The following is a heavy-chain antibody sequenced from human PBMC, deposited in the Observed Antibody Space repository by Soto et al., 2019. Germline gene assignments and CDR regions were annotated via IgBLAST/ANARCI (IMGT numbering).Heavy chain of an antibody. CDR2: ILPIPGTA. D-gene: IGHD2-2*01. Sequence: QVQLVQSGAEVKKPGSSVKVSCKASGGTFGSYAISWVRQAPGQGLEWMGGILPIPGTANYAQKFQGRVTIDADESTSTAYMELSSLRSEDTAVYYCARSQGSSTSLEIYYYYYYGMDVWGQGTTVTVSS. V-gene: IGHV1-69*01. CDR1: GGTFGSYA. CDR3: ARSQGSSTSLEIYYYYYYGMDV. J-gene: IGHJ6*02.